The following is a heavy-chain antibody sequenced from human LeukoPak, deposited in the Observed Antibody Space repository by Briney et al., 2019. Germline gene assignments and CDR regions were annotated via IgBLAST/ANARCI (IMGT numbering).Heavy chain of an antibody. CDR2: ICSDGRT. J-gene: IGHJ4*02. Sequence: GGSLRLSCAASGFTVSNTYMSWVRQAPGKGLEWVSIICSDGRTYYADFVKGRFTISRDNSKNTMYLQMNSLRAEDTAVYYCASGGGYSSAWHSSDYWGQ. D-gene: IGHD6-19*01. V-gene: IGHV3-53*01. CDR1: GFTVSNTY. CDR3: ASGGGYSSAWHSSDY.